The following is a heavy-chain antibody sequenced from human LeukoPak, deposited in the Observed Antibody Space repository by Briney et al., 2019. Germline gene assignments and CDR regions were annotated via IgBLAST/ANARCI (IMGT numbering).Heavy chain of an antibody. Sequence: ASVKVSCKASGYTFTSYDTNWVRQATGQGLEWMGWMNPNSGNTGYAQKFQGRVTMTRNTSISTAYMELSSLRSEDTAVYYCARGRILEWLLPLNPWGQGTLVTVSS. D-gene: IGHD3-3*01. CDR1: GYTFTSYD. J-gene: IGHJ5*02. CDR3: ARGRILEWLLPLNP. V-gene: IGHV1-8*01. CDR2: MNPNSGNT.